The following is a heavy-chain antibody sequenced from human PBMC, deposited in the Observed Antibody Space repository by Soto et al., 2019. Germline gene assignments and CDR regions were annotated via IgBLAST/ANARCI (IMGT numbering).Heavy chain of an antibody. Sequence: GGSLRLSCAASGFTFSIYAMSWVRQAPGKGLEWVSVISASGGRTYYADSAKGRFTMSRDNSKNTLFLQMNSLRDEDTAIYYCAKEVVIESAGRSHSCYYGLDVWGPGTTVTVSS. J-gene: IGHJ6*02. CDR1: GFTFSIYA. V-gene: IGHV3-23*01. D-gene: IGHD2-2*01. CDR2: ISASGGRT. CDR3: AKEVVIESAGRSHSCYYGLDV.